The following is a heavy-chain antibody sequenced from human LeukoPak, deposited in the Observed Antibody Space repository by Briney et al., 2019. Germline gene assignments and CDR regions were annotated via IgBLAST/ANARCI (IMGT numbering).Heavy chain of an antibody. D-gene: IGHD4-4*01. V-gene: IGHV4-34*01. CDR1: GGSLSGYY. CDR3: ASLTAVYSNYGY. J-gene: IGHJ4*02. CDR2: INHSGST. Sequence: SETLSLTCAVYGGSLSGYYWSWIRQPPGKGLEWIGEINHSGSTNYNPSLKSRVTISVDTSKNQFSLKLSSVTAADTAVYYCASLTAVYSNYGYWGQGTLVTVSS.